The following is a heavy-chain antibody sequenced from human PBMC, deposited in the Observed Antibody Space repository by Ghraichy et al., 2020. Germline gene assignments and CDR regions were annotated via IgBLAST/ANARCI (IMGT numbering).Heavy chain of an antibody. CDR1: GGSFSGYY. Sequence: SETLSLTCAVYGGSFSGYYWSWIRQPPGKGLEWIGEINHSGSTNYNPSLKSRVTISVDTSKNQFSLKLSFVTAADTAVYYCARGWGHRYYYYGMDVWGQGTTVTVSS. V-gene: IGHV4-34*01. CDR2: INHSGST. J-gene: IGHJ6*02. CDR3: ARGWGHRYYYYGMDV. D-gene: IGHD3-16*01.